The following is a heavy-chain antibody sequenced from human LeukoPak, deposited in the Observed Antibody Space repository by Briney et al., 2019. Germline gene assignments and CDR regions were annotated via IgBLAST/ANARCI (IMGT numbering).Heavy chain of an antibody. V-gene: IGHV1-2*02. D-gene: IGHD2-21*02. CDR2: INPNNGGT. J-gene: IGHJ4*02. Sequence: ASVKVSCKASGYTFTGYYMHWVRQAPGQGLEWIGWINPNNGGTSYAQKFKGRVTMTGDTSISTAYMDLRNLRSDDTAVYYCARVGAGDCCFFNYWGQGTLVTVSS. CDR1: GYTFTGYY. CDR3: ARVGAGDCCFFNY.